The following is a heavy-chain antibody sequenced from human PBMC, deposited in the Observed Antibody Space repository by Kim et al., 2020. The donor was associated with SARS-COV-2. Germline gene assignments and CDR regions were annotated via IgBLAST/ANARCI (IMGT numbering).Heavy chain of an antibody. J-gene: IGHJ4*02. Sequence: NPTPPLKRRFTISVDTSKNQFSLKLSSVTAADTAVYYCARSIAAAAAFDYWGQGTLVTVSS. D-gene: IGHD6-13*01. CDR3: ARSIAAAAAFDY. V-gene: IGHV4-4*09.